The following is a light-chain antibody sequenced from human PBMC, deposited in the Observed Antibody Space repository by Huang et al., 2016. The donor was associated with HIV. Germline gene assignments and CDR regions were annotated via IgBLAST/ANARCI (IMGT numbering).Light chain of an antibody. CDR3: QQYADSPT. Sequence: EIVLRQSPDTLSLSPGERATLSCRASQSVRDSYLAWYQQKPGQAPRLLSYGAYSRAGGTPDRVSGRGSGRDFTLIISRLEPEDFAVYFCQQYADSPTFGQGTKVDIK. V-gene: IGKV3-20*01. CDR2: GAY. CDR1: QSVRDSY. J-gene: IGKJ1*01.